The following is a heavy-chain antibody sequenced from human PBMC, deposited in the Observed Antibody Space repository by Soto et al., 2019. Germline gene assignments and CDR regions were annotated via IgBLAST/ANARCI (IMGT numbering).Heavy chain of an antibody. D-gene: IGHD2-15*01. J-gene: IGHJ6*02. CDR3: AREYIVVVVAATPGHGMDV. CDR2: IWYDGSNK. CDR1: GFTFSSYG. V-gene: IGHV3-33*01. Sequence: RRLSCAASGFTFSSYGMHWVRQAPGKGLEWVAVIWYDGSNKYYADSVKGRFTISRDNSKNTLYLQMNSLRAEDTAVYYCAREYIVVVVAATPGHGMDVWGQGTTVTVSS.